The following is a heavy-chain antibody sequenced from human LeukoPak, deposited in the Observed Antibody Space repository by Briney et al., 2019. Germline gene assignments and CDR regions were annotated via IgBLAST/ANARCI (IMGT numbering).Heavy chain of an antibody. Sequence: GGSLRLSCAASGFTFSSYAMSWVRQAPGKGLEWVSTIGGSGGSTYYADSVKGRFTISRDDSKNTLYLQMNSLRAEDTAVYYCAKRLAVAVSTYFDYWGQGTLVTVSS. CDR1: GFTFSSYA. J-gene: IGHJ4*02. V-gene: IGHV3-23*01. CDR3: AKRLAVAVSTYFDY. CDR2: IGGSGGST. D-gene: IGHD6-19*01.